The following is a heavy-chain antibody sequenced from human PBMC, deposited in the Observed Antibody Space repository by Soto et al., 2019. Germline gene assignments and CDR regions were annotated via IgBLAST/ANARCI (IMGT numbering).Heavy chain of an antibody. V-gene: IGHV3-7*01. CDR1: GFPFSSYW. CDR3: VRGGYFFND. D-gene: IGHD3-22*01. CDR2: IKQDGSEK. J-gene: IGHJ4*02. Sequence: ESGGDLVQPGESLRLSCAASGFPFSSYWMSWVRQAPGEGLEWVANIKQDGSEKYYVDSVRGRFTISRDNAKTSLYLQMNSLRAEDTAVYYCVRGGYFFNDWGQGTLVSVSP.